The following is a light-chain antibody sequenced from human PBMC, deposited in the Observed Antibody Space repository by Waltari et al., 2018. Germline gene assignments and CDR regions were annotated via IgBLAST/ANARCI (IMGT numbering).Light chain of an antibody. CDR2: KAS. CDR1: QSISSW. Sequence: DIQMTQSPSTLSASVGDRVTITCRASQSISSWLAWYQQKTGKAPKLLIYKASTLESGVPSRFSGSGSGTEFTLTISSLQPDDFVTYYCQQYTSYSPYTFGQGTKLEIK. J-gene: IGKJ2*01. V-gene: IGKV1-5*03. CDR3: QQYTSYSPYT.